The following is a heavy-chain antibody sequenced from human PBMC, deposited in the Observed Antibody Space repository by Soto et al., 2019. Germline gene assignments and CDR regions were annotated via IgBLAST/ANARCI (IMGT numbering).Heavy chain of an antibody. V-gene: IGHV1-69*13. J-gene: IGHJ3*02. Sequence: ASVKVSCKASGGTFSSYAISWVRQAPGQGLEWMGGIIPIFGTANYAQKFQGRVTITADESTSTAYMELGSLRSEDTAVYYCARGGLEELRDAFDIWGQGTMVTVSS. CDR1: GGTFSSYA. CDR3: ARGGLEELRDAFDI. CDR2: IIPIFGTA. D-gene: IGHD1-7*01.